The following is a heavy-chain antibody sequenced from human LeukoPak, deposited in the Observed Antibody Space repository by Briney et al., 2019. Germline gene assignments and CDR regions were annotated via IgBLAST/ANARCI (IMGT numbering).Heavy chain of an antibody. Sequence: EGSLRLSCAASGFTFSSYAMSWVRQAPGKGLEWVSAISGSGGSTYYADSVKGRFTISRDNSKNTLYLQMDSLRAEDTAVYYCAKVWGYCSGGSCYSDYYMDVWGKGTTVTVSS. J-gene: IGHJ6*03. CDR3: AKVWGYCSGGSCYSDYYMDV. D-gene: IGHD2-15*01. CDR2: ISGSGGST. CDR1: GFTFSSYA. V-gene: IGHV3-23*01.